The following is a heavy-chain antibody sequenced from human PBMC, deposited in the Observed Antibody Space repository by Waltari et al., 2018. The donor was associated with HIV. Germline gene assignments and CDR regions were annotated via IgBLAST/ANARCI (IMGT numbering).Heavy chain of an antibody. CDR2: ISFEGVKK. CDR3: ARDLAYSSTWPSY. Sequence: QVRLVESGGGVVQPGRSLRLSCEASGFSFGGYDMHWVRQTPDKELEWVAGISFEGVKKNYIDSVKGRFTVSRDNSKNTMYLQMNNLRPDDTAVYYCARDLAYSSTWPSYWGQGTLVTVSS. V-gene: IGHV3-30*03. CDR1: GFSFGGYD. J-gene: IGHJ4*02. D-gene: IGHD6-13*01.